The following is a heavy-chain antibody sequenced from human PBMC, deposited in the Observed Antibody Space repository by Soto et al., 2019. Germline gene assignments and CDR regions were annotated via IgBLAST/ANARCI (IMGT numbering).Heavy chain of an antibody. J-gene: IGHJ4*01. D-gene: IGHD4-17*01. CDR3: ARGVTTVTTLAYFDF. V-gene: IGHV1-69*01. CDR1: EDTFSRYT. Sequence: QVQLLQSGAGVRVPGSSMKVSCTTSEDTFSRYTINWVRQAPGQGLEWMGGISPLFGSPNYAQKFLGRVTITAAESTNTAYMELRSLRSEDTAVYYCARGVTTVTTLAYFDFWGHGSLVTVSS. CDR2: ISPLFGSP.